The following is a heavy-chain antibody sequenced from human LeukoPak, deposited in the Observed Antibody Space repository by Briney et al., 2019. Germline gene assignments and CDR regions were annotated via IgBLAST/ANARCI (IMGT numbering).Heavy chain of an antibody. Sequence: GGSLRLSCAASGFTFSSYWMSWVRQAPGKGLEWVANIKQDGSEKYYVDSVKGRFTISRDNAKNSLYLQMNSLRAEDTAVYYCARGVNWNFLDKRRFDPWGQGTLVTVSS. CDR2: IKQDGSEK. D-gene: IGHD1-7*01. CDR1: GFTFSSYW. V-gene: IGHV3-7*01. CDR3: ARGVNWNFLDKRRFDP. J-gene: IGHJ5*02.